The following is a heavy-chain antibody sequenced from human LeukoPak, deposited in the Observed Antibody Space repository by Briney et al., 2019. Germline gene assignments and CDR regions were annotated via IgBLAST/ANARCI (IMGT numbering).Heavy chain of an antibody. CDR1: GFSFSSYG. CDR3: ARGYDTGGYHYDYFDY. V-gene: IGHV3-33*01. D-gene: IGHD3-22*01. CDR2: IWYDGSNK. Sequence: PGGSLRLSCAASGFSFSSYGMHWVRQAPGKGLEWVAVIWYDGSNKYYADSVKGRFTISRDNSKNTLYLQMNSLRAEDTAVYYCARGYDTGGYHYDYFDYWGQGTLVTVSS. J-gene: IGHJ4*02.